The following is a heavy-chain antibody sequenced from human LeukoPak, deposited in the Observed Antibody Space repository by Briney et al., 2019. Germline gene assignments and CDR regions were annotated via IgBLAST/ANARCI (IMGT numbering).Heavy chain of an antibody. V-gene: IGHV3-66*01. CDR3: AREVRGGNSFDY. CDR1: GFTVSSNY. J-gene: IGHJ4*02. D-gene: IGHD3-10*01. Sequence: GGSLRLSCAASGFTVSSNYMSWVRQAPGKGLGWVSLIYSGGSTYYADSVKGRFIISRDSSKNTLYLQMNSLRAEDTAVYYCAREVRGGNSFDYWGQGTLVTVSS. CDR2: IYSGGST.